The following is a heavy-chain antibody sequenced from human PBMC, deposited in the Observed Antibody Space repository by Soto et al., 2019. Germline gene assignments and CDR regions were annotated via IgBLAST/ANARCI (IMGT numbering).Heavy chain of an antibody. D-gene: IGHD2-2*01. CDR3: ARVPVR. CDR1: GGSISSGGYS. J-gene: IGHJ4*02. Sequence: QLQLQESGSGLVKPSQTLSLTCAVSGGSISSGGYSWRWIRQPPGKGLEWIGYIYHSGSTYYNPSLNSRVTISVDRSKNQFSLQLSCVTAADTAVYYCARVPVRWGQGTLVTFSS. CDR2: IYHSGST. V-gene: IGHV4-30-2*01.